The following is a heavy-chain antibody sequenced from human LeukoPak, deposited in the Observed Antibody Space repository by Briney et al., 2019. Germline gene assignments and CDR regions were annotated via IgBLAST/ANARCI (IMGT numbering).Heavy chain of an antibody. Sequence: GGSLRLSCAASGFTFSSYAMSWVRQTPGKGLEWVSAISGSGGNTYYADSVKGRFTISRDNSKNTLYLQMNSLRAEDTAVYYCAKLRDSSSWYGGAFDIWGQGTMVTVSS. J-gene: IGHJ3*02. CDR1: GFTFSSYA. CDR2: ISGSGGNT. CDR3: AKLRDSSSWYGGAFDI. D-gene: IGHD6-13*01. V-gene: IGHV3-23*01.